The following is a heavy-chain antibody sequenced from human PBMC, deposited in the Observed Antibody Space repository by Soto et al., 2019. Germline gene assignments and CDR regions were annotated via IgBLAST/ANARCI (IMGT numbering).Heavy chain of an antibody. CDR2: IYTSGST. J-gene: IGHJ6*02. D-gene: IGHD2-2*01. CDR3: ARTRNPYCSSTSCTLKDYYYYGMDV. CDR1: GGSISSYY. V-gene: IGHV4-4*07. Sequence: PXETLSLTCTVSGGSISSYYWSWIRQPAGKGLEWIGRIYTSGSTNYNPSLKSRVTMSVDTSKNQFSLKLSSVTAADTTVYYCARTRNPYCSSTSCTLKDYYYYGMDVWGQGTTVTVSS.